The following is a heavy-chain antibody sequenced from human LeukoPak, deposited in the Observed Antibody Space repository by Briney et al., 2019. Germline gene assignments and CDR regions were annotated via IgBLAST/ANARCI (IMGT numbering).Heavy chain of an antibody. CDR2: INWNGGST. Sequence: GGSLRLSCAASGFTFDDYGMSWVRQAPGKGLEWVSGINWNGGSTGYADSVKGRFTISRDNAKNSLYLQMNSLRAEDTALYHCARHPRSIAVAGRYYMDVWGKGTTVTVSS. J-gene: IGHJ6*03. D-gene: IGHD6-19*01. CDR3: ARHPRSIAVAGRYYMDV. CDR1: GFTFDDYG. V-gene: IGHV3-20*01.